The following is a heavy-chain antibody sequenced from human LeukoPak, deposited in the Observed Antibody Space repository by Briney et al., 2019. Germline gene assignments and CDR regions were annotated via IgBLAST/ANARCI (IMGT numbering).Heavy chain of an antibody. CDR2: INPHSGGT. Sequence: ASVKVSCKASGYTFTGYYIHWVRQAPGQGLEWMGWINPHSGGTNYAQKFQGGVTMTRDTSITTAYMELSSLRSDDTAVYYCARTSSYYYDSSGLFDPWGQGTLVTVSS. CDR1: GYTFTGYY. V-gene: IGHV1-2*02. D-gene: IGHD3-22*01. J-gene: IGHJ5*02. CDR3: ARTSSYYYDSSGLFDP.